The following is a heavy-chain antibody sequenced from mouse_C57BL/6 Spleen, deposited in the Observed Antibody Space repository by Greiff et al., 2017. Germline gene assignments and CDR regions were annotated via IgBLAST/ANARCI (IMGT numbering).Heavy chain of an antibody. CDR3: ARASSGYMYFGV. CDR2: INPNNGGT. V-gene: IGHV1-18*01. D-gene: IGHD3-2*02. Sequence: VQLQQSGPELVKPGASVKIPCKASGYTFTDYNMDWVKQSHGKSLEWIGDINPNNGGTIYNQKFKGKATLTVDKSSSTAYMELRRLTSEDTAVYYCARASSGYMYFGVWGTGTTVSVS. CDR1: GYTFTDYN. J-gene: IGHJ1*03.